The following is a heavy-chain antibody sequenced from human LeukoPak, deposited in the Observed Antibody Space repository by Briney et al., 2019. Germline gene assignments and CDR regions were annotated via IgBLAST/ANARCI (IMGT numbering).Heavy chain of an antibody. CDR3: ARQATPSLPARDSSSYNPFDF. J-gene: IGHJ4*02. Sequence: PSETLSLTCGVSGGSFSGYYWSWVRQAPGKGLEWIGEITPSGSTNYNPSLKSRVTISVDTSKNQFSLKLSSVTAADTAMYYCARQATPSLPARDSSSYNPFDFRGQGALVTVSS. CDR1: GGSFSGYY. CDR2: ITPSGST. D-gene: IGHD3-22*01. V-gene: IGHV4-34*01.